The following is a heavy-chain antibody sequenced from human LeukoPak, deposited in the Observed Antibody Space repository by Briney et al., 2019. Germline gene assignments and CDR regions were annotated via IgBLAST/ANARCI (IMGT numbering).Heavy chain of an antibody. Sequence: PSETLSLTCTVSGGSISSGGYYWSWIRQHPGKGLEWIGYIYYSGSTYYNPSLKSRVTISVDTSKNQFSLKLSSVTAADTAVYYCASKVITGTTQDQYFDSWGQGTLVTVSS. D-gene: IGHD4-17*01. CDR3: ASKVITGTTQDQYFDS. J-gene: IGHJ4*02. CDR1: GGSISSGGYY. CDR2: IYYSGST. V-gene: IGHV4-31*03.